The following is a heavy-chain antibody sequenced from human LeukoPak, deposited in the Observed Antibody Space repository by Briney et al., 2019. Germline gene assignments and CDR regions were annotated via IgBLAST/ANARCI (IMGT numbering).Heavy chain of an antibody. J-gene: IGHJ4*02. Sequence: GGSLRLSCAASGFTFDDYGMSWVRQAPGKGLEWVSGISWNSGSIGYADSVKGRFTISRDNAKNSLYLQMNSLRSEDTAVYYCARGRGIVVGATDYFDYWGQGTLVTVSS. CDR2: ISWNSGSI. CDR3: ARGRGIVVGATDYFDY. D-gene: IGHD1-26*01. V-gene: IGHV3-20*04. CDR1: GFTFDDYG.